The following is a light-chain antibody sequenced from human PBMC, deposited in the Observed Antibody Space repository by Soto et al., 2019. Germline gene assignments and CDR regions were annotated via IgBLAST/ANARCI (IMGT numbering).Light chain of an antibody. CDR1: ISDVGGYNY. J-gene: IGLJ1*01. CDR2: DAS. Sequence: QSVLTQPASVSGSPGQSITISCTGTISDVGGYNYVSWYQQHPGKAPKLMIFDASNRPSGVSNRFSGSKSGYTASLTISGLQAEDEADYYCSSYTSSSTYVFGTGTRSPS. V-gene: IGLV2-14*03. CDR3: SSYTSSSTYV.